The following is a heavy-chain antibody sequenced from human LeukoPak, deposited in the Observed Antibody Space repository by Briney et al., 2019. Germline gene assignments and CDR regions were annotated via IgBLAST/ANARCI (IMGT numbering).Heavy chain of an antibody. D-gene: IGHD3-10*01. J-gene: IGHJ4*02. CDR1: GGSFSGYY. Sequence: SETLSLTCAVYGGSFSGYYWSWIRQPPGKGLEWIGEINHSGSTNYNPSLKSRVTISVDTSKNQFSLKLSSVTAADTAVYYCAREGQYYGSGSFDYWGQGTLVTVSS. CDR2: INHSGST. V-gene: IGHV4-34*01. CDR3: AREGQYYGSGSFDY.